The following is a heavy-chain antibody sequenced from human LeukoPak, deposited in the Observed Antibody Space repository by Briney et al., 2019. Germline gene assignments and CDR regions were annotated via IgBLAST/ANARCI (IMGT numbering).Heavy chain of an antibody. CDR2: IYYSGST. Sequence: SETLSLTCTVSAGSISSSSYSWGWIRQPPGKGLEWIGSIYYSGSTYYNPSLKSRVTISVDTFKNQFSLRLSSVTAADTAVYYCARVTGYMIEDYFDYWGQGTLVTVSS. CDR3: ARVTGYMIEDYFDY. D-gene: IGHD3-22*01. J-gene: IGHJ4*02. V-gene: IGHV4-39*07. CDR1: AGSISSSSYS.